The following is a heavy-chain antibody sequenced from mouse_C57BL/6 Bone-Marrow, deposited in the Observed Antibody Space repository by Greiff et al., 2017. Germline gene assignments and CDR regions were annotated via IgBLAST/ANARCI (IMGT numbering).Heavy chain of an antibody. D-gene: IGHD2-3*01. CDR1: GYTFTDYE. Sequence: QVQLQQSGAELVRPGASVTLSCKASGYTFTDYEMHWVKQTPVHGLEWIGAIDPETGGTAYNQKFKGKAILTADKSSSTAYMELRSLTSEDSAVYYCTRGIYAYCFDYWGQGTTLTVSS. J-gene: IGHJ2*01. V-gene: IGHV1-15*01. CDR3: TRGIYAYCFDY. CDR2: IDPETGGT.